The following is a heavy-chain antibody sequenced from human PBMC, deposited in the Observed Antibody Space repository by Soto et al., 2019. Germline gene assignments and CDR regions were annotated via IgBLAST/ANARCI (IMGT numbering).Heavy chain of an antibody. CDR3: AKDMLELLYYFDY. D-gene: IGHD1-7*01. J-gene: IGHJ4*02. V-gene: IGHV3-9*01. Sequence: GGSLRLSCAASGFTFDDYAMHWVRQAPGKGLEWVSGISWNSGSIGYADSVKGRFTISRDNAKNSLYLQMNSLRAEDTALYYCAKDMLELLYYFDYWGQGTLVTVSS. CDR2: ISWNSGSI. CDR1: GFTFDDYA.